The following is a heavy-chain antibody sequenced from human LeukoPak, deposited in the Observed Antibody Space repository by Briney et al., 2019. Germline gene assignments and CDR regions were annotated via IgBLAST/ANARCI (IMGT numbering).Heavy chain of an antibody. V-gene: IGHV4-30-4*08. CDR2: ISYSGST. Sequence: PSETLSLTCTVSGGSISSGDYFWSWIRQPPGKGLEWIGYISYSGSTYYNPSHKSRVTISVDTSKNQFSLKLTSVTAADTAVYYCAKAPSNYYYYYGMDVWGQGTTVTVSS. D-gene: IGHD4-11*01. CDR1: GGSISSGDYF. CDR3: AKAPSNYYYYYGMDV. J-gene: IGHJ6*02.